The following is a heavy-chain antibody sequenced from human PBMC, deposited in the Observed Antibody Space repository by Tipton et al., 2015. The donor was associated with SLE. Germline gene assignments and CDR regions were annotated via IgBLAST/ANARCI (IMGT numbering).Heavy chain of an antibody. CDR3: ARFIAVAGPGAFDI. Sequence: TLSLTCTVSGGSISSGGYYWSWIRQHPGKGLEWIGYIYYSGNTYYNPSLKSRVTISVDTSKNQFSLKLSSVTAADTAVYYCARFIAVAGPGAFDIWGQGTMVTVSS. CDR1: GGSISSGGYY. J-gene: IGHJ3*02. V-gene: IGHV4-31*03. CDR2: IYYSGNT. D-gene: IGHD6-19*01.